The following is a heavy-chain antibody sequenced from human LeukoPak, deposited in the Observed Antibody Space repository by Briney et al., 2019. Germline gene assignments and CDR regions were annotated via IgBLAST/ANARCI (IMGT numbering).Heavy chain of an antibody. CDR1: GFTFSSFA. J-gene: IGHJ4*02. D-gene: IGHD6-19*01. CDR2: ISGGGGTT. CDR3: AKARYSSGWFSFDY. V-gene: IGHV3-23*01. Sequence: PRGSLRLSCAASGFTFSSFAMSWVRQAPGKGLEWVSIISGGGGTTNYADSVKGRFTISRDNPKNTLYLQMNSLRAEDTAVYYCAKARYSSGWFSFDYWGQGTLVTVSS.